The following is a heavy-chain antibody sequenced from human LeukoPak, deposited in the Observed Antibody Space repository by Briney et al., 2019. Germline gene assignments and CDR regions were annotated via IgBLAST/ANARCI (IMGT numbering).Heavy chain of an antibody. CDR2: IKEDGSET. CDR1: GFTFSSYW. J-gene: IGHJ4*02. D-gene: IGHD5-18*01. Sequence: GSLRLSCAASGFTFSSYWMHWVRQAPGKGLEWVAKIKEDGSETYSVDSVRGRFTISRDNSKNSLYLHMDSLRAEDTAVYYCARGGYMYEKWGQGSLVTVSS. V-gene: IGHV3-7*05. CDR3: ARGGYMYEK.